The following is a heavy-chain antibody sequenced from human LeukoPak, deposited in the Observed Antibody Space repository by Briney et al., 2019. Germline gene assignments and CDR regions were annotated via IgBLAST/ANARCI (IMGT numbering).Heavy chain of an antibody. Sequence: PSETLSLTCAVYGGSFSGYYWSWIRQHPGKGLEWIGYIYYSGSTYYNPSLKSRVTISVDTSKNQFSLKLSSVTAADTAVYYCARTLWFGELVRFNPWGQGTLVTVSS. V-gene: IGHV4-31*11. J-gene: IGHJ5*02. CDR1: GGSFSGYY. CDR3: ARTLWFGELVRFNP. D-gene: IGHD3-10*01. CDR2: IYYSGST.